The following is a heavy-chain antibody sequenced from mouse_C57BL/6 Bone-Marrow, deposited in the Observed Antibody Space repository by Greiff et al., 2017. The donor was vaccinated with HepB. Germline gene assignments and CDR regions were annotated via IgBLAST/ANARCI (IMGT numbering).Heavy chain of an antibody. Sequence: EVMLVESGGDLVKPGGSLKLSCAASGFTFSSYGMSWVRQTPDKRLEWVATISSGGSYTYYPDSVKGRSTISRDNAKNTLYLQMSSLKSEDTAMYYCARRYGNPFAYWGQGTLVTVSA. CDR1: GFTFSSYG. D-gene: IGHD2-10*02. V-gene: IGHV5-6*02. CDR2: ISSGGSYT. J-gene: IGHJ3*01. CDR3: ARRYGNPFAY.